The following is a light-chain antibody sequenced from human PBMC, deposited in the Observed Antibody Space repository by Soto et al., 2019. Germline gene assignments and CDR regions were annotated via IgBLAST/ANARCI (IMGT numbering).Light chain of an antibody. J-gene: IGLJ3*02. V-gene: IGLV1-40*01. CDR2: GNS. Sequence: QSVLTQPPSVSGAPGQRVTISCTGSSSNIGAGYDVHWYQQLPGTAPKLLIYGNSNRPSGVPDRFSGSKSGTSASLAITGLQAEDEADYSCQSYDSSLSGWVFGGGTKVTFL. CDR3: QSYDSSLSGWV. CDR1: SSNIGAGYD.